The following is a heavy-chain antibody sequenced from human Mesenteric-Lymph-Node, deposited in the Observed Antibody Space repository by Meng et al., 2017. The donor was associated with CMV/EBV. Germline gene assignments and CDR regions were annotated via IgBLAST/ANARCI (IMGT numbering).Heavy chain of an antibody. V-gene: IGHV3-48*04. Sequence: GESLKISCAGSGFTLSTYGMNWIRQAPGKGLEWVSYISSSGSTIYYADSVKGRFTISRDNAKNSLYLQMNSLRAEDTAVYYCARDRMEVPAAIYYYGMDVWGQGTTVTVSS. CDR1: GFTLSTYG. CDR2: ISSSGSTI. J-gene: IGHJ6*02. CDR3: ARDRMEVPAAIYYYGMDV. D-gene: IGHD2-2*01.